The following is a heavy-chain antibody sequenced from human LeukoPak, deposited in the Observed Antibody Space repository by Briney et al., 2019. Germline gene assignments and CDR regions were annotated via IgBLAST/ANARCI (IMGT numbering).Heavy chain of an antibody. CDR2: IRQDGDHK. Sequence: GGSLGLSCQASGFVFENYYMYWIRQAPGKGLEWVAHIRQDGDHKVYAASLKGRFTISRDNAKNSLYLHMSRLRAEDTAVYYCARVILANSYFDWFNPAPYYYYMDVWGKGTTVTISS. CDR3: ARVILANSYFDWFNPAPYYYYMDV. D-gene: IGHD3-9*01. J-gene: IGHJ6*03. CDR1: GFVFENYY. V-gene: IGHV3-30*02.